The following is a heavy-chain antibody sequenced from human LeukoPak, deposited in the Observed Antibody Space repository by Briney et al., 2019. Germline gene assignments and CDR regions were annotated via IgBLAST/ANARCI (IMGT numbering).Heavy chain of an antibody. CDR2: IWYDGSNK. CDR1: GFTFSSYG. Sequence: GGFLRLSCAASGFTFSSYGMHWVRQAPGKGLEWVAVIWYDGSNKYYADSVKGRFTISRDNSKNTLYLQMNSLRAEDTAVYYCARVNVLTGYYKGYYGMDVWGQGTTVTVSS. J-gene: IGHJ6*02. CDR3: ARVNVLTGYYKGYYGMDV. V-gene: IGHV3-33*01. D-gene: IGHD3-9*01.